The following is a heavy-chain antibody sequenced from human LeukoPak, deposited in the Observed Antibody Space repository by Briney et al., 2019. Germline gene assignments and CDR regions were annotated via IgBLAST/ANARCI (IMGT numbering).Heavy chain of an antibody. J-gene: IGHJ5*02. CDR3: AREGAGTMVRGVPNWFDP. CDR1: GGTFSSYT. D-gene: IGHD3-10*01. V-gene: IGHV1-69*04. Sequence: SVKVSCKASGGTFSSYTISWVRQAPGQGLEWMGRISPILGIANYAQKFQGRVTITADKSTSTAYMELSSLRSEDTAVYYCAREGAGTMVRGVPNWFDPWGQGTLVTVSS. CDR2: ISPILGIA.